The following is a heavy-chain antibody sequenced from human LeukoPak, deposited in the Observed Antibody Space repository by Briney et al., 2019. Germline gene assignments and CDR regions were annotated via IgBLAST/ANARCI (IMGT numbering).Heavy chain of an antibody. CDR1: GDSISSYY. CDR3: ARVGGDDLIDY. Sequence: SETLSLTCTVSGDSISSYYWSWIRQPPGKGLEWIGYIYYSGSTNYNPSLKSRVTISVDTSKNQFSLKLSSVTAADTAVYYCARVGGDDLIDYWGQGTLVTVSS. CDR2: IYYSGST. V-gene: IGHV4-59*01. D-gene: IGHD2-21*02. J-gene: IGHJ4*02.